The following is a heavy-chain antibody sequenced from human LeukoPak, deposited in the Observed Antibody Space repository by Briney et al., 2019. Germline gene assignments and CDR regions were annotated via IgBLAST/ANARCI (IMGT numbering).Heavy chain of an antibody. Sequence: GGSLRLSCAASGFTFSSYWMSWVRQAPGKGLEWVANIKQDGSEKYYVDSVKGRFTISGDNAKNSLYLQMNSLRAEDTAVYYCGRDQRARYNWNPGAPLDYWGQGNLVTVSS. J-gene: IGHJ4*02. CDR3: GRDQRARYNWNPGAPLDY. CDR1: GFTFSSYW. D-gene: IGHD1-1*01. CDR2: IKQDGSEK. V-gene: IGHV3-7*01.